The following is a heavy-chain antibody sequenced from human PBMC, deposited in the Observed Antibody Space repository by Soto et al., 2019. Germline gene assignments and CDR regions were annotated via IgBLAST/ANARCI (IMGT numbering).Heavy chain of an antibody. CDR1: GGSISTSY. J-gene: IGHJ4*02. Sequence: QVQLQESGPGLVKPSETLSLTCTVSGGSISTSYWSWIRQPPGKGLEWLGYVYYIGSTKYNPSLKNRVTISVDTSQNQFSLKLESVSAADTALYCCARDGSGHDFWDGPWYFDSWGQGTLVTVSS. D-gene: IGHD3-3*01. V-gene: IGHV4-59*01. CDR3: ARDGSGHDFWDGPWYFDS. CDR2: VYYIGST.